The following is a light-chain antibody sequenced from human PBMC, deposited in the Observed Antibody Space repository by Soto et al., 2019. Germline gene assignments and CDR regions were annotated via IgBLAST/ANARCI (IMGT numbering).Light chain of an antibody. CDR2: DAS. J-gene: IGKJ4*01. CDR3: QQRSNWPLT. Sequence: EIVLTQSPATLSLSPGERATLSCRASQSVTSYLAWYQHKPGQAPRLLIYDASTRATGIPARFSGSGSGTDFTLPISSLAPEDFSVYYCQQRSNWPLTFGGGTRVEI. CDR1: QSVTSY. V-gene: IGKV3-11*01.